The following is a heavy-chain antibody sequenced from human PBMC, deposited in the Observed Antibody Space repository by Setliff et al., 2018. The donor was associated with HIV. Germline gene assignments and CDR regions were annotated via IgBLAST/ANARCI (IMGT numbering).Heavy chain of an antibody. D-gene: IGHD2-2*01. CDR3: AKGTSKVKAYYYYMDV. CDR1: GFTFRNYA. J-gene: IGHJ6*03. Sequence: GGSLRLSCAASGFTFRNYAMNWVRQVPGRGLEWVSGISGSGGTTYYTDSVKGRFTISRDNSKNTLFLQMKSLRAEDTAVYYCAKGTSKVKAYYYYMDVWGEGTTVTVSS. V-gene: IGHV3-23*01. CDR2: ISGSGGTT.